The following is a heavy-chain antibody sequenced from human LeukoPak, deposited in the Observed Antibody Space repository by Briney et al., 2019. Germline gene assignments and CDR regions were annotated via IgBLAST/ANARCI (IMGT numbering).Heavy chain of an antibody. CDR3: ARVRFYDSSGYRVNDAFDI. Sequence: PGGSLRLSCAASGFTFSSYSMTRVRQAPGKGLEWVSSISSSSSYIYYADSVKGRFTISRDNAKNSLYLQMNSLRAEDTAVYYCARVRFYDSSGYRVNDAFDIWGQGTMVTVSS. CDR1: GFTFSSYS. J-gene: IGHJ3*02. D-gene: IGHD3-22*01. CDR2: ISSSSSYI. V-gene: IGHV3-21*01.